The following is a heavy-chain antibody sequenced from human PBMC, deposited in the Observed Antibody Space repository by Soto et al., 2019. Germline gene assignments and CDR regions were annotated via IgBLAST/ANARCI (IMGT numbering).Heavy chain of an antibody. CDR2: IKQDGSEK. Sequence: GGSLRLSCAASGFTFSSCWMSWVRQAPGKGLEWVANIKQDGSEKYYVDSVKGRFTISRDNAKNSLYLQMNSLRAEDTAVYYCARDELRITMIVGDAFDIWGQGTMVTVSS. CDR1: GFTFSSCW. CDR3: ARDELRITMIVGDAFDI. J-gene: IGHJ3*02. D-gene: IGHD3-22*01. V-gene: IGHV3-7*03.